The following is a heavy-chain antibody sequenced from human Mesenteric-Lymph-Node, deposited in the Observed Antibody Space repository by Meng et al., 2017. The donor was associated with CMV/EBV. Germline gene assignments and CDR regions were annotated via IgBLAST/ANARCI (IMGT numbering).Heavy chain of an antibody. D-gene: IGHD4-23*01. CDR2: ISSDGNNK. J-gene: IGHJ3*02. CDR3: VRESNYGGHSDAFDI. V-gene: IGHV3-30-3*01. CDR1: GLTFSSYI. Sequence: GESLKISCAASGLTFSSYIMHWVRQAPGKGLEWVAPISSDGNNKFYADSVKGRFTISGDNPKNTLYLQMNSLTAEDTAVYYCVRESNYGGHSDAFDIWGQGTMVTVSS.